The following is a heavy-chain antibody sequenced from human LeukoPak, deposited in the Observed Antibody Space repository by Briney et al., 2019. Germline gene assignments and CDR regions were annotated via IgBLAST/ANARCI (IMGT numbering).Heavy chain of an antibody. CDR1: GYTFTLYY. CDR3: ARVIRGIDY. D-gene: IGHD3-10*01. J-gene: IGHJ4*02. CDR2: INPNSGGT. V-gene: IGHV1-2*02. Sequence: ASVKVSCKTSGYTFTLYYIYWVRQTPGQGLEWMGWINPNSGGTNYAQKFQGRVTMTRDTSISTAYMELSRLRSDDTAVYYCARVIRGIDYWGQGTLVTVSS.